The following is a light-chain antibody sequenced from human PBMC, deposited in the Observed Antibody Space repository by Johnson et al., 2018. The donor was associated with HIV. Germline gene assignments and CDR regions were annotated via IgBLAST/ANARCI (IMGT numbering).Light chain of an antibody. V-gene: IGLV1-51*01. CDR3: GTWDSSLSAEAV. Sequence: QSVLTQPPSVSAAPGQKVTISCSGSSSNIGNNYVSWYQQLPGTAPKLLIYDNNQRPSGIPDRFSGSKSGTSSTLGITVLQTGDEADYYCGTWDSSLSAEAVFGSGTKVTVL. J-gene: IGLJ1*01. CDR2: DNN. CDR1: SSNIGNNY.